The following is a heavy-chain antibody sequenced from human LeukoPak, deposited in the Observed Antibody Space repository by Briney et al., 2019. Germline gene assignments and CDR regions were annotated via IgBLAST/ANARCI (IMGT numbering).Heavy chain of an antibody. CDR1: GGSISSGGYY. J-gene: IGHJ6*03. CDR3: ARAPRDYYYMDV. CDR2: IYHSGST. D-gene: IGHD6-6*01. Sequence: SETLSLTCTVSGGSISSGGYYWSWIRQPPGKGLEWIGYIYHSGSTYYNPSLKSQVTISVDRSKNQFSLKLSSVTAADTAVYYCARAPRDYYYMDVWGKGTTVTVSS. V-gene: IGHV4-30-2*01.